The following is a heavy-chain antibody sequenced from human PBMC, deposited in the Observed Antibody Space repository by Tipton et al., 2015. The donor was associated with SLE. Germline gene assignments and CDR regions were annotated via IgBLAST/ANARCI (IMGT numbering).Heavy chain of an antibody. CDR2: IYYSGST. CDR3: AFSVSDYVDY. D-gene: IGHD3-10*01. V-gene: IGHV4-59*11. CDR1: GGSISSHY. J-gene: IGHJ4*02. Sequence: TLSLTCTVSGGSISSHYWSWIRQPPWMGREWIGYIYYSGSTNYNPALKSRVTISVNTSKNQFSLKLSSVTAADTAVYICAFSVSDYVDYWGQGTLVTVSS.